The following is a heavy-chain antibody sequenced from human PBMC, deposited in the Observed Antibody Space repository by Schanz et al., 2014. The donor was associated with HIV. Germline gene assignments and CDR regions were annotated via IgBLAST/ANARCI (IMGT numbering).Heavy chain of an antibody. CDR3: AKLEAVAEVDY. J-gene: IGHJ4*02. D-gene: IGHD6-19*01. CDR2: ISASGDST. V-gene: IGHV3-23*04. CDR1: GFTFKTYW. Sequence: EGQLVESGGGLVQPGGSLRLSCAASGFTFKTYWMSWVRQAPGKGLEWVSVISASGDSTYYADSVKGRFTISRDNSKNTLNLQMNSLRGEDTAVYYCAKLEAVAEVDYWGQGTLVTVSS.